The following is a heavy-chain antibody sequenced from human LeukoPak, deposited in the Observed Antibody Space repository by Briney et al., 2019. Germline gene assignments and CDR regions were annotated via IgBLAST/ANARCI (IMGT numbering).Heavy chain of an antibody. V-gene: IGHV3-23*01. CDR2: ISGSGGST. CDR1: GFTFSSYA. Sequence: GSLRLSCAASGFTFSSYAMRWVRQAPGKGLEWASAISGSGGSTYYADSVKGRFTISRDNSKNTLYLQMNSLRAEDTAVYYCAKGYCSSTSCYPNWFDPWGQGTLVTVSS. D-gene: IGHD2-2*01. CDR3: AKGYCSSTSCYPNWFDP. J-gene: IGHJ5*02.